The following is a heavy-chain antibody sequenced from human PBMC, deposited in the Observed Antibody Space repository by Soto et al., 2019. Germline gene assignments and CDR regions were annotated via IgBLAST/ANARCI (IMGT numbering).Heavy chain of an antibody. CDR3: AREVGYCSGGSCYNPSPHFDY. Sequence: LRLSCAASGFTFSSYAMHWVRQAPGKGLEWVAVISYDGSNKYYADSVKGRFTISRDNSKNTLYLQMNSLRAEDTAVYYCAREVGYCSGGSCYNPSPHFDYWGQGTLVTVSS. CDR2: ISYDGSNK. D-gene: IGHD2-15*01. J-gene: IGHJ4*02. V-gene: IGHV3-30-3*01. CDR1: GFTFSSYA.